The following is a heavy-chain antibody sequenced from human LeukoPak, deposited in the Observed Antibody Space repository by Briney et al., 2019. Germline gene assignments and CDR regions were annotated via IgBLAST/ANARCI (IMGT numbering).Heavy chain of an antibody. V-gene: IGHV3-30-3*01. J-gene: IGHJ4*02. D-gene: IGHD1-26*01. CDR1: GVTLRASA. Sequence: PGGSLRLSCAVSGVTLRASAFHWVRQAPGKTLGWVAVIGSDGTTKLYTDSVKGRFTISRDISKNTLSLEMNSLRVEDTAVYYCARDWIVGSPDFFDYWGQGTLVTVSP. CDR2: IGSDGTTK. CDR3: ARDWIVGSPDFFDY.